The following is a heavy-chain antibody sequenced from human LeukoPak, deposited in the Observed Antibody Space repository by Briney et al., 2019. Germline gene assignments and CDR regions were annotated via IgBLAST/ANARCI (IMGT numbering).Heavy chain of an antibody. CDR3: ARYFPSTEIFDY. Sequence: SETLSLTCTVSGGSISSSSYYWGWIRQPPGKGLEWIGSIYYSGSTYYNPSLKSRVTISVDTSKNQFSLRLSSVTAADTAVYYCARYFPSTEIFDYWGQGTLVTVSS. J-gene: IGHJ4*02. D-gene: IGHD2/OR15-2a*01. V-gene: IGHV4-39*07. CDR1: GGSISSSSYY. CDR2: IYYSGST.